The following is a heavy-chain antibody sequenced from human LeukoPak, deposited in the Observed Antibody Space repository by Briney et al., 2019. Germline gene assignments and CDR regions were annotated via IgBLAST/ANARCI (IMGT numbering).Heavy chain of an antibody. CDR3: ARVPFSRTFDY. Sequence: TLSLTCTVSGGSISSGDYYWSWIRQPPGKGLEWIGYIYYSGSTYYNPSLKSRVTISVDTSKNQFSLKLSSVTAADTAVYYCARVPFSRTFDYWGQGTLVTVSS. V-gene: IGHV4-30-4*08. CDR1: GGSISSGDYY. CDR2: IYYSGST. D-gene: IGHD6-6*01. J-gene: IGHJ4*02.